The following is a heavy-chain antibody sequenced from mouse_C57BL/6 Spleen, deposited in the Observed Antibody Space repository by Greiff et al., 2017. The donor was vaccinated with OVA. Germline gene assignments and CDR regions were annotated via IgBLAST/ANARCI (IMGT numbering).Heavy chain of an antibody. J-gene: IGHJ3*01. CDR1: GYSITSGYY. CDR3: ARGANWAWFAY. CDR2: ISYDGSN. D-gene: IGHD4-1*02. V-gene: IGHV3-6*01. Sequence: ESGPGLVNPSQSLSLTCSVTGYSITSGYYWNWIRQFPGNKLEWMGYISYDGSNNYNPSLKNRISITRDTSKNQFFLKLNSVTTEDTATYYCARGANWAWFAYWGQGTLVTVSA.